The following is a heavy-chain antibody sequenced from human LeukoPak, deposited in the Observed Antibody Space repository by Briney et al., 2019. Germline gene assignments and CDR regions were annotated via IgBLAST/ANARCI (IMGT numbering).Heavy chain of an antibody. J-gene: IGHJ6*03. CDR2: VDHTGST. Sequence: ASETLSLTCSVSDDSITMYYWTWIRQPPGKGLEWIGYVDHTGSTNFNPSLNGRVSISRDTTKNLFSLRLRSVTAADTAVYFCARGRVSSSTWYSTYYYYFYMDVWGKGTTVTVSS. V-gene: IGHV4-59*01. D-gene: IGHD1-1*01. CDR3: ARGRVSSSTWYSTYYYYFYMDV. CDR1: DDSITMYY.